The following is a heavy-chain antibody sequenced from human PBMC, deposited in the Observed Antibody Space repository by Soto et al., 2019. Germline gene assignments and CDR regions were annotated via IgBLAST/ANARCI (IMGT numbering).Heavy chain of an antibody. CDR1: GFTFTSSA. J-gene: IGHJ4*02. D-gene: IGHD2-8*01. CDR3: EADATAWQQMVPSDY. Sequence: QMPLEQSGPEVKKPGTSVKVSCKASGFTFTSSAFQWVRQARGQRLEWIGWIAVGSGYTNYAQRFQDRVTLTRDMSTATTYMELSRLTSEDTAIYYGEADATAWQQMVPSDYWGQGTLVTVSS. CDR2: IAVGSGYT. V-gene: IGHV1-58*01.